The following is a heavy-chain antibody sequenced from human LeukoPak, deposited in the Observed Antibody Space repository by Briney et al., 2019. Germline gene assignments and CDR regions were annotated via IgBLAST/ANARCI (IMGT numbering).Heavy chain of an antibody. CDR2: ISSSSSYI. D-gene: IGHD3-22*01. Sequence: GGSLRLSCAASGFTFSSYSMNWVRQAPGKGLEWVSSISSSSSYIYYGDSVKGRFTISRDNAKNSLYLQMNSLRVEDTAVYYCARVWGYRDYYDSTAYYRFDHWGQGTPVTVSS. CDR1: GFTFSSYS. J-gene: IGHJ4*02. V-gene: IGHV3-21*01. CDR3: ARVWGYRDYYDSTAYYRFDH.